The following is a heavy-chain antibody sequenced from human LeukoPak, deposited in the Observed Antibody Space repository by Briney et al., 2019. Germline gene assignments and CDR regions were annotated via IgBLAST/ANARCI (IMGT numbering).Heavy chain of an antibody. D-gene: IGHD6-19*01. J-gene: IGHJ4*02. V-gene: IGHV3-48*03. CDR3: ARIYSSGSRYYFDY. CDR1: GFTFSSYE. CDR2: ISSSGSTL. Sequence: QAGGSLRLSCAASGFTFSSYEMNWVRQAPGKGPEWVSYISSSGSTLYYADSVKGRFTISRDNAKNSLYLQMNSLRAEGTALYYCARIYSSGSRYYFDYWGQGTLVTVSS.